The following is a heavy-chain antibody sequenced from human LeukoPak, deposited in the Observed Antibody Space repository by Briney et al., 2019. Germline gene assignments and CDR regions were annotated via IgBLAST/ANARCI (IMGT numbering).Heavy chain of an antibody. CDR3: ARGYSGSEDYFDY. Sequence: GGSLRLSCAASGFTFSSYGMHWVRQAPGKGLEWVAVIWYDGSNKYYADSVKGRFTISRDNSKNTLYLQMNSLRAEDTAVYYCARGYSGSEDYFDYWGQGTLVTVSS. D-gene: IGHD6-6*01. CDR2: IWYDGSNK. J-gene: IGHJ4*02. V-gene: IGHV3-33*01. CDR1: GFTFSSYG.